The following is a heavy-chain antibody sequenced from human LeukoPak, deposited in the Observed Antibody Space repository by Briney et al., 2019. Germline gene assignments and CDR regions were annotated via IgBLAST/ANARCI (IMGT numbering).Heavy chain of an antibody. V-gene: IGHV3-9*01. D-gene: IGHD5-18*01. Sequence: GGSLRLSCAASGFTFDDYAMHWVRHAPGKGLEWVSGISWNSGSIDYADSVKGRFTISRDNSKNTLYLQMNSLRAEDTAVYYCAKGPKRGYSYGHAFDIWGQGAMVTVSS. J-gene: IGHJ3*02. CDR2: ISWNSGSI. CDR1: GFTFDDYA. CDR3: AKGPKRGYSYGHAFDI.